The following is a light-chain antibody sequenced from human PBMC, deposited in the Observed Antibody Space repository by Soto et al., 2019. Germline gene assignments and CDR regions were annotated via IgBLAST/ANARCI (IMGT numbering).Light chain of an antibody. Sequence: IVLTQSPATLSLSPVEIATLSCRASQSVGSYLAWYQHKPGQAPRLLIYGASSRATGIPDRFSGSGSGTDFTLTIRRLEPEDFAVYYCQQYGSSPKWTFGQGTTGDIK. V-gene: IGKV3-20*01. J-gene: IGKJ1*01. CDR1: QSVGSY. CDR3: QQYGSSPKWT. CDR2: GAS.